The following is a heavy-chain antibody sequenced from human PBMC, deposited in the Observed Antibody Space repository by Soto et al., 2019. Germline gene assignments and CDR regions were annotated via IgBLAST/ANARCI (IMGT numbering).Heavy chain of an antibody. Sequence: QVQLVESGGGVVQPGRSLRLSCAASGFTFSSYGIHWVRQAPGKGLEWVAVIWYDGSNKYYADSVKGRFTISRDNSKNTLYLQMNSLRAEDTAVNYCARDRITMVRGAVYGMDVWGQGTTVTVSS. V-gene: IGHV3-33*01. CDR2: IWYDGSNK. J-gene: IGHJ6*02. CDR1: GFTFSSYG. D-gene: IGHD3-10*01. CDR3: ARDRITMVRGAVYGMDV.